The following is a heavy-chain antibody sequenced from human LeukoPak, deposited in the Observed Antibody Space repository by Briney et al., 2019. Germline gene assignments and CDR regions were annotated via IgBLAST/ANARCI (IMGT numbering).Heavy chain of an antibody. CDR3: ARSDTGYSGYYRTFVSLDY. CDR1: GFTFSSYE. V-gene: IGHV3-48*03. J-gene: IGHJ4*02. CDR2: TTTSGGTI. D-gene: IGHD5-12*01. Sequence: PGGSLRLSCAASGFTFSSYEMNWVRQAPGKGLEWVSDTTTSGGTIYYTDSVKGRFTVSRDNAKNSLYLQMNSLRAEDTAVYYCARSDTGYSGYYRTFVSLDYWGQGTLVTVSS.